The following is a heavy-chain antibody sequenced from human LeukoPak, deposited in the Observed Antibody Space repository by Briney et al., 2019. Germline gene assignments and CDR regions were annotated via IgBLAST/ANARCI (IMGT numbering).Heavy chain of an antibody. J-gene: IGHJ4*02. V-gene: IGHV3-30*04. D-gene: IGHD2/OR15-2a*01. CDR3: ATESSLSN. CDR2: ISYDGTYA. CDR1: GLTFSSLA. Sequence: GGSLRLSCAASGLTFSSLAMGWVRQAPGKGLEWVGDISYDGTYASYAASVRGRFTISRDNSKNTLYLQMNSLRTEDTAVYYCATESSLSNWGLGTLVTVSS.